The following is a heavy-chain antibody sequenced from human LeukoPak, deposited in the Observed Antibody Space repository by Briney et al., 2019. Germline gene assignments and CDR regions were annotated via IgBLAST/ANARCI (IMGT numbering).Heavy chain of an antibody. V-gene: IGHV3-21*01. Sequence: GGSLRLSCAASGFTFSSYSMNWVRQAPGKGLEWVSSISSSSSYIYYADSVKGRFTISRDNAKNSLYLQMNSLRAEDTAVYYCARGVSSGWSQGFDYWGQGTLVTVSS. D-gene: IGHD6-19*01. CDR1: GFTFSSYS. J-gene: IGHJ4*02. CDR3: ARGVSSGWSQGFDY. CDR2: ISSSSSYI.